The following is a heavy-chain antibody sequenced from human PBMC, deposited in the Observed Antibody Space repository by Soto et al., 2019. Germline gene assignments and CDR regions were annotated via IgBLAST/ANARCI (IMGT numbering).Heavy chain of an antibody. Sequence: PGGSLRLSCAASGFSFSRYAMRWVRQAPGKAPEWVSAISGGGDATYYADSVKGRFTISRDNSQNTVFLQMSSLRVDDTAVYYCAKNSRVAVAGTVDYWGQGTLVTVSS. CDR2: ISGGGDAT. V-gene: IGHV3-23*01. CDR1: GFSFSRYA. D-gene: IGHD6-19*01. J-gene: IGHJ4*02. CDR3: AKNSRVAVAGTVDY.